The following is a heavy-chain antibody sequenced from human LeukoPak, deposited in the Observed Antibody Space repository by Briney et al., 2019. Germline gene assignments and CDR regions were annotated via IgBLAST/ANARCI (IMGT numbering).Heavy chain of an antibody. J-gene: IGHJ6*02. CDR1: GFTFSSYE. Sequence: GGSLRLSCAASGFTFSSYEMNWVRQAPGKGLEWVSYISSSGSTIYYADSVKGRFTISRDNAKNSLYLQMNSLRAEDTAVYYCARDLITILADYYYGMDVWGQGTTVTVSS. CDR3: ARDLITILADYYYGMDV. D-gene: IGHD3-3*01. CDR2: ISSSGSTI. V-gene: IGHV3-48*03.